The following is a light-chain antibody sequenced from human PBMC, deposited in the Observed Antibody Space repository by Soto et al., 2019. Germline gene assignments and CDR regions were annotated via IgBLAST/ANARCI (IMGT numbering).Light chain of an antibody. CDR2: DAS. V-gene: IGKV3-11*01. Sequence: DIVLTQSPATLSLSPGERVTLSCRASQPIHNFLAWYQQKPGQAPRLLIYDASTRAADVPGRFVGSGSGTDFTLTISSLEPEDVALYHCQQRSTVTFGGGTKVEI. J-gene: IGKJ4*01. CDR1: QPIHNF. CDR3: QQRSTVT.